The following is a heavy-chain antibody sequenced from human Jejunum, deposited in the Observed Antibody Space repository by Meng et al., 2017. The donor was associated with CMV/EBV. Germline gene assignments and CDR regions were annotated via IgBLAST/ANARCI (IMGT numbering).Heavy chain of an antibody. J-gene: IGHJ6*02. CDR1: GDSLSNYY. CDR3: ARTDYYSYYGMDV. CDR2: IFHSGST. Sequence: VSGDSLSNYYWSWIRQPPGRGLEWIGFIFHSGSTSYNPSLESRVTMAVDTSKNLFSLKVTSVTAADTAIYYCARTDYYSYYGMDVWGQGTTVTVSS. V-gene: IGHV4-59*01.